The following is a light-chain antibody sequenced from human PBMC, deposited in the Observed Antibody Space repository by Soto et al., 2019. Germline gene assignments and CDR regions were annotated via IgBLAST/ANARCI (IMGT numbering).Light chain of an antibody. J-gene: IGKJ5*01. V-gene: IGKV3-15*01. CDR3: QQYNNWPIT. CDR1: QSVSSN. CDR2: GAS. Sequence: EIVMTQSPATLSVSPGERATLSCRASQSVSSNLASYQQKPGQAPRLLIYGASTRATGIPARFSGSVSGTEFTLTISSLQSEDVAVYYCQQYNNWPITFGQGTRPEIK.